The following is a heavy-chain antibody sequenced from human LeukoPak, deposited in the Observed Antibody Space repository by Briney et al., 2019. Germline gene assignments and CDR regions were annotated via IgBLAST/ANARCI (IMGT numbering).Heavy chain of an antibody. V-gene: IGHV1-69*06. Sequence: SVKVSCKASGDTFSNYAITWVRQAPGQGLEWMGGTIPIIHTPNYAQKFQGRVTITADKSTTTAYMELGSLRSEDTAVYYCARVDPTYGVREVYWGQGTLVTVSS. CDR3: ARVDPTYGVREVY. D-gene: IGHD4-17*01. J-gene: IGHJ4*02. CDR1: GDTFSNYA. CDR2: TIPIIHTP.